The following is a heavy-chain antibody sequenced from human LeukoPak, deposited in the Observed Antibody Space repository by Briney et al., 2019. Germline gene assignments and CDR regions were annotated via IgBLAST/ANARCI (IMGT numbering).Heavy chain of an antibody. CDR1: GYTFTGYY. D-gene: IGHD3-10*01. V-gene: IGHV1-8*02. J-gene: IGHJ5*02. Sequence: GASVKVSCKASGYTFTGYYMHWVRQATGQGLEWMGWMNPNSGNTGYAQKFQGRVTMTRNTSISTAYMELSSLRSEDTAVYYCARDGNYGSGSYYNNWFDPWGQGTLVTVSS. CDR3: ARDGNYGSGSYYNNWFDP. CDR2: MNPNSGNT.